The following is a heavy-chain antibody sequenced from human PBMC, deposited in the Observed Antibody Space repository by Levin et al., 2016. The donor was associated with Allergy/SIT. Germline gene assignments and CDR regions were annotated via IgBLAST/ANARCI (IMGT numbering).Heavy chain of an antibody. J-gene: IGHJ5*02. D-gene: IGHD3-10*01. Sequence: GESLKISCAASGFTFSSYGMHWVRQAPGKGLEWVAVISYDGSNKYYADSVKGRFTISRDNSKNTLYLQMNSLRAEDTAVYYCAKGQPMDKENWFDPWGQGTLVTVSS. V-gene: IGHV3-30*18. CDR1: GFTFSSYG. CDR3: AKGQPMDKENWFDP. CDR2: ISYDGSNK.